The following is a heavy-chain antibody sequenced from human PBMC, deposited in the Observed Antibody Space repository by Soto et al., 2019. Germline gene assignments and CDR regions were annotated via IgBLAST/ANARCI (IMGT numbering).Heavy chain of an antibody. J-gene: IGHJ4*02. V-gene: IGHV1-46*01. D-gene: IGHD3-22*01. CDR2: INPSGGST. CDR3: ARDGYYYASSGYPSYTTG. Sequence: VASVKVSCKASGYTFTSYYMHWVRQAPGQGLEWMGIINPSGGSTSYAQKFQGRVTMTRDTSTSTVYMELSSLRSEDTAVYYCARDGYYYASSGYPSYTTGWGQGTLVTVSS. CDR1: GYTFTSYY.